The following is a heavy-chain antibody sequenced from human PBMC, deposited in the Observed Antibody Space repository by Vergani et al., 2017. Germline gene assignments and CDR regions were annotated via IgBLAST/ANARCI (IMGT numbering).Heavy chain of an antibody. V-gene: IGHV3-23*01. D-gene: IGHD5-12*01. CDR3: VKDAGGYENFYDS. Sequence: EVQLLESGGSLKQPGGSVRLSCAASGFTFSTYAMHWVRQAPGKGLEWVSALTVCGGSTYYADSIKGRFIISRDNSRNTLYMQMNSLRPEDTATYYCVKDAGGYENFYDSWGQGTLVTVSS. CDR2: LTVCGGST. J-gene: IGHJ4*02. CDR1: GFTFSTYA.